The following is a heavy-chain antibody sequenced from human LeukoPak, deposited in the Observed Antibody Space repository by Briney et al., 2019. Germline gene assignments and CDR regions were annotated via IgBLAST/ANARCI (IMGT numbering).Heavy chain of an antibody. J-gene: IGHJ4*02. Sequence: PGGSLRLSCAASEFTFSSYVMSWVRQAPGKGLEWVSGISGRGSSTYYADSVKGRFTISRDNSKNTLYLQMNSLRAEDTAVHYCARQPDDFIGWNNGQDFFDYWGQGTLVTVSS. CDR2: ISGRGSST. D-gene: IGHD1/OR15-1a*01. CDR1: EFTFSSYV. CDR3: ARQPDDFIGWNNGQDFFDY. V-gene: IGHV3-23*01.